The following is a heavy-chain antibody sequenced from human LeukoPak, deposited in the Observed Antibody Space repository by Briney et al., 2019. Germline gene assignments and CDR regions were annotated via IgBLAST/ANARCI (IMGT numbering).Heavy chain of an antibody. CDR3: ARGAGYCSSTSCYAEYNWFDP. CDR1: GYTFTSYY. Sequence: GASVKVSCKASGYTFTSYYMHWVRQAPGQGLEWMGIINPSGGSTSYAQKFQGRVTMTRDTSTSTVYMELSSLRSEDTAVYYCARGAGYCSSTSCYAEYNWFDPWGQGTLVTVSS. CDR2: INPSGGST. V-gene: IGHV1-46*01. D-gene: IGHD2-2*01. J-gene: IGHJ5*02.